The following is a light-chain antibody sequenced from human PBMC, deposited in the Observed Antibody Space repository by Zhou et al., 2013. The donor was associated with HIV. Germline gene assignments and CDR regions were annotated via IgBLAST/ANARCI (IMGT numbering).Light chain of an antibody. V-gene: IGKV1-12*01. CDR3: QQFYSIPTT. CDR1: QGISRW. CDR2: AAS. J-gene: IGKJ5*01. Sequence: DIQMTQSPSSVSASVGDRVTITCRASQGISRWLVWYQQRPGKAPKLLIYAASNLQSGVPSRFSGSGSGTDFTLTVSSLQPEDFATYFCQQFYSIPTTFGQGTRLEIK.